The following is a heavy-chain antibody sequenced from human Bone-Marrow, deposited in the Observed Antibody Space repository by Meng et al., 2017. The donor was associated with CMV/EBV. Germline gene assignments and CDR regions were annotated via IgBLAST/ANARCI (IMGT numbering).Heavy chain of an antibody. J-gene: IGHJ6*02. CDR2: ISAYNGNT. V-gene: IGHV1-18*01. Sequence: ASVKVSCKASGYTFTSYGISWVRQAPGQGLEWMGWISAYNGNTNYAQKLQGRVTMTTDTSTSTAYMELRSLRSDDTAVYYCASSSSYYYYYGMDFWGQGTTVTVSS. CDR3: ASSSSYYYYYGMDF. CDR1: GYTFTSYG. D-gene: IGHD6-13*01.